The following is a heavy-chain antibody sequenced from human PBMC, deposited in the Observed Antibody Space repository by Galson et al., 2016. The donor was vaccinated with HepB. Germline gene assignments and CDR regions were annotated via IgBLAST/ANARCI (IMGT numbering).Heavy chain of an antibody. D-gene: IGHD1-26*01. J-gene: IGHJ3*02. V-gene: IGHV3-30-3*01. CDR1: GFTFSSHA. CDR2: ISYNGNKK. CDR3: ARDQGLVGAVWAFDI. Sequence: SLRLSCAASGFTFSSHAMHWVRQAPGKGLEWVAVISYNGNKKSYADSVKGRFTISRDYSKHTMYLQMSSQGVDDTAFYYCARDQGLVGAVWAFDIWGQGTMVTVSS.